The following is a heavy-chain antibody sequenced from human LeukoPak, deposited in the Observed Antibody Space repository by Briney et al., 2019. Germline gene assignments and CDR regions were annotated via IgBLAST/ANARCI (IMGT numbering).Heavy chain of an antibody. CDR2: ISGYNGNT. CDR3: ARDQATIPYVDIVATIPLNHRMDV. V-gene: IGHV1-18*01. J-gene: IGHJ6*02. CDR1: GYTFTTYG. D-gene: IGHD5-12*01. Sequence: GASVKVSCKASGYTFTTYGISWVRQAPGQGLEWMGWISGYNGNTNYAQKLQGRVTMTTDTSTSTAYMELRSLRSDDTAVYYCARDQATIPYVDIVATIPLNHRMDVWGQGTTVTVSS.